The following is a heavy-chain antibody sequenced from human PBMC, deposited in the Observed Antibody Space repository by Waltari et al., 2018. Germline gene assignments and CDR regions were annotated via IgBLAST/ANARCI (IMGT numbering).Heavy chain of an antibody. CDR2: ISGSGDRT. V-gene: IGHV3-23*01. J-gene: IGHJ4*02. CDR1: GFTFSRPA. CDR3: AKGANPQHPYHFEN. Sequence: EVQLLESGGGLVQPGGSLSLSCAASGFTFSRPARSWVRQAPGKGLEWVSVISGSGDRTDDADSVKGRFTISRDNSKNTLSLQMNSLRVEDTAIYYCAKGANPQHPYHFENWGQGTLVTVSS.